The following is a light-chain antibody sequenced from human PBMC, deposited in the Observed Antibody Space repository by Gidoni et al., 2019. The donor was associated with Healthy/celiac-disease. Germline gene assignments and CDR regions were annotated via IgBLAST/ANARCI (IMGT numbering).Light chain of an antibody. J-gene: IGKJ2*01. V-gene: IGKV1-39*01. CDR3: QQRYSTPRT. CDR1: QSISSY. Sequence: DIQITQSPSSLSASVGDRVTITCRASQSISSYLNWYQQKPGKAPKLLIYAASSLQSGVPSRFSGSGSGTDFNLTISSLQPEDFETYYCQQRYSTPRTFGQGTKLEIK. CDR2: AAS.